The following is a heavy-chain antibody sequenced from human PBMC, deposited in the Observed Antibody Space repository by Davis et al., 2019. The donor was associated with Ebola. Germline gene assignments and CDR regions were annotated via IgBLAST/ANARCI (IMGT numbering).Heavy chain of an antibody. CDR2: IYYSGST. D-gene: IGHD3-22*01. CDR1: GDSISSGDYY. J-gene: IGHJ3*02. V-gene: IGHV4-30-4*02. CDR3: ARGLVTYYYDSSGYGSYDAFDI. Sequence: SETLSLTCTVSGDSISSGDYYWSWIRQTPGKGLEWIGYIYYSGSTYYNPSLKSRVTISVDTSKNQFSLKLSSVTAADTAVYYCARGLVTYYYDSSGYGSYDAFDIWGQGTMVTVSS.